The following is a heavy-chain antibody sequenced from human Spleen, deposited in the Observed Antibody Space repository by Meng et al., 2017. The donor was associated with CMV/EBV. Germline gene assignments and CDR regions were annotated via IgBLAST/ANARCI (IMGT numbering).Heavy chain of an antibody. V-gene: IGHV1-2*02. CDR3: ARAPSTWIQLWLDY. CDR1: GYTLTDYY. CDR2: INPNSGDT. Sequence: ASVKVSCKASGYTLTDYYIHWVRQAPGQRLEWMGWINPNSGDTNYAQKFQGRVTITTDESTSTAYMELSSLRSEDTAVYYCARAPSTWIQLWLDYWGQGTLVTVSS. J-gene: IGHJ4*02. D-gene: IGHD5-18*01.